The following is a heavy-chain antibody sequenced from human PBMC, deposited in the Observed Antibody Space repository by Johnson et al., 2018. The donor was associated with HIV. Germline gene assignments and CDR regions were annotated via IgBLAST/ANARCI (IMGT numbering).Heavy chain of an antibody. CDR3: ARGGVGRYVSSASPQRAFDI. D-gene: IGHD3-22*01. Sequence: ITEDGNNKYYADSVKGRFTISRDNSKNTLYLQLARLRAEDTAVYYCARGGVGRYVSSASPQRAFDIWGQGTMVTVSS. V-gene: IGHV3-30-3*01. CDR2: ITEDGNNK. J-gene: IGHJ3*02.